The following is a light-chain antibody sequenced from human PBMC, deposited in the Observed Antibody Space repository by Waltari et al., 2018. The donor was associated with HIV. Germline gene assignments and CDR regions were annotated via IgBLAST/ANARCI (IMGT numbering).Light chain of an antibody. CDR3: ATWDDSLSWV. CDR2: SNK. J-gene: IGLJ3*02. Sequence: QSVLTQPPSASGTPGRRVTISCSGSSSNIGSNTVNWYQQLPETAPKLLIYSNKRRPSGVPDRFSGSKSGTSASLAISGLQSEDEADYYCATWDDSLSWVFGGGTKLTVL. V-gene: IGLV1-44*01. CDR1: SSNIGSNT.